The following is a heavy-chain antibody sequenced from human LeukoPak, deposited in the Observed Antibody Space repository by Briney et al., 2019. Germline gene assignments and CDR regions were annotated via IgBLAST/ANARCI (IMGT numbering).Heavy chain of an antibody. CDR2: IRSKAYGETA. CDR3: TRDRGAYNLYDY. D-gene: IGHD1-1*01. J-gene: IGHJ4*02. CDR1: GFTLGDYA. Sequence: PGGSLRLSCTASGFTLGDYAMSWIRQAPGKGLEWVGLIRSKAYGETADYAASVKGRFTISRDDSKAIAYLQMNSLKTEDTAVYHCTRDRGAYNLYDYWGQGTLVTVSS. V-gene: IGHV3-49*03.